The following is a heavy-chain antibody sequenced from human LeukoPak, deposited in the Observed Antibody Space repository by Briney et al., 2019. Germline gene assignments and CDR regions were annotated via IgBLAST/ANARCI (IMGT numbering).Heavy chain of an antibody. D-gene: IGHD6-13*01. J-gene: IGHJ5*02. CDR3: ARHSSSVRGGFDP. CDR1: GGSVSSRSYY. CDR2: TYYSGNP. Sequence: SETLSLTCTVSGGSVSSRSYYWSSIWQPPGKVLEWIGYTYYSGNPTYNPALKSRVTISVATSKSQFSLNLTSMTAADTAVYYCARHSSSVRGGFDPWGQGTLVTVSS. V-gene: IGHV4-61*01.